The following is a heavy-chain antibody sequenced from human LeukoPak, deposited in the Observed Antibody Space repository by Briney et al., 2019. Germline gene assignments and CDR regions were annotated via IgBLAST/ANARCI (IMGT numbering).Heavy chain of an antibody. CDR3: AKDHGSGEYFDY. CDR1: GLTVSSNY. Sequence: GGSLRLSCAASGLTVSSNYMNWVRPAPGKGLEWVSAISGSGGSTYYADSVKGRFTISRDNSKNTLYLQMNSLRAEDTAVYYCAKDHGSGEYFDYWGQGTLVTVSS. J-gene: IGHJ4*02. D-gene: IGHD3-10*01. CDR2: ISGSGGST. V-gene: IGHV3-23*01.